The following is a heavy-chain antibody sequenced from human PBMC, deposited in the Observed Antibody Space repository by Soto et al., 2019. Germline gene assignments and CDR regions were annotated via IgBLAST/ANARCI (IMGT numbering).Heavy chain of an antibody. CDR1: SFTFYSYS. J-gene: IGHJ5*02. Sequence: XESISLCFAASSFTFYSYSMNGVRKAPGKGLEWVSSISSSSSYIYYADSVKGRFTISRDNAKNSLYLQMNSLRAEDTAVYYCARDFGDSSTWYPRDWFDPWGQGTLVTVSS. D-gene: IGHD6-13*01. CDR2: ISSSSSYI. CDR3: ARDFGDSSTWYPRDWFDP. V-gene: IGHV3-21*01.